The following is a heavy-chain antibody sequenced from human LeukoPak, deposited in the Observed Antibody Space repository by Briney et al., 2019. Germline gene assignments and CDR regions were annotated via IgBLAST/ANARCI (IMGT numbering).Heavy chain of an antibody. Sequence: SETLSLTCTVSGGSFSTYYRSWIRQPPGKGLEWIGYIYYSGSTNYNPSLKSRVAISVDTSKNQFSLNLSSVTAADTAVYYCARVITVRGVIFDYWGQGTLVTVSS. V-gene: IGHV4-59*01. CDR1: GGSFSTYY. CDR3: ARVITVRGVIFDY. D-gene: IGHD3-16*01. J-gene: IGHJ4*02. CDR2: IYYSGST.